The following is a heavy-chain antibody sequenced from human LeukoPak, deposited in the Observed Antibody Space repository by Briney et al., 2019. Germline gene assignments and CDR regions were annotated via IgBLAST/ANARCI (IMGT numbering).Heavy chain of an antibody. Sequence: GASVTLSCTASGGTFSIYAISWVRQAPGQGIEWMGRIIPILGIANYAQKFQGRVTITADKSTSTAYMELSSLRSEDTAVYYCAREEGYCSGGSCYSTSWFDPWGQGTLVTVSS. J-gene: IGHJ5*02. CDR3: AREEGYCSGGSCYSTSWFDP. D-gene: IGHD2-15*01. CDR2: IIPILGIA. V-gene: IGHV1-69*04. CDR1: GGTFSIYA.